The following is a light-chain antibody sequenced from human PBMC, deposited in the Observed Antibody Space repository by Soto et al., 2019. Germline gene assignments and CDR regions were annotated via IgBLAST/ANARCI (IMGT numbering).Light chain of an antibody. J-gene: IGLJ1*01. Sequence: QSALTQPASVSGSPGQSITISCTGTSSDVGVYNYVSWYQQHPGKAPKLMIFEVRNRPSGVSNRFSGSKSGNTASLTISGLQAEDEADYYCSSYTSSSTYVFGTGTKLTVL. CDR2: EVR. V-gene: IGLV2-14*01. CDR3: SSYTSSSTYV. CDR1: SSDVGVYNY.